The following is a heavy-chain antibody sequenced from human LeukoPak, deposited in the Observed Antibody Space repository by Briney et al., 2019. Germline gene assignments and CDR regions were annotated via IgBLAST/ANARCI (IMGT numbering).Heavy chain of an antibody. CDR1: GFTFSSYS. Sequence: GGSLRLPCAASGFTFSSYSMNWVRQAPGKGLEWVSSISSSSSYIYYADSVKGRFTISRDNAKNSLYLQMNSLRAEDTAVYYCARDSDIAAAGDAFDIWGQGTMVTVSS. D-gene: IGHD6-13*01. J-gene: IGHJ3*02. V-gene: IGHV3-21*01. CDR2: ISSSSSYI. CDR3: ARDSDIAAAGDAFDI.